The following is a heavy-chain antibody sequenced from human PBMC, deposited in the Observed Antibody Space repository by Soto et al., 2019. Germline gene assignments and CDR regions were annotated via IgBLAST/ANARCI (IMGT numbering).Heavy chain of an antibody. D-gene: IGHD6-19*01. V-gene: IGHV1-46*01. CDR2: INPSGGST. CDR1: GYTFTSYY. J-gene: IGHJ4*02. Sequence: QVQLVQSGAEVKKPGASVKVSCKASGYTFTSYYMHWVRQAPGQGLEWMGIINPSGGSTSYAQKFQGRGPMTWDTATRTVYMALSSLRSEDTALYYCARDGRSSYSSGWYYFDYWCQGTLVTVSS. CDR3: ARDGRSSYSSGWYYFDY.